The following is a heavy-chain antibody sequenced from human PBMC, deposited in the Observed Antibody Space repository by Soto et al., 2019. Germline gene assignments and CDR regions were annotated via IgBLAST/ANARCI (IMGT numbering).Heavy chain of an antibody. D-gene: IGHD5-12*01. V-gene: IGHV4-59*01. CDR3: AREGNLGRWLQPLDF. Sequence: SETLSLTCTVSGDSISASSWSWVRQPPGKGLEWIGNIHYNGNTKYNPSLKSRVSMSVDTSKNEFSLRLISVTAADTAKYFCAREGNLGRWLQPLDFWGQGTLVT. CDR2: IHYNGNT. CDR1: GDSISASS. J-gene: IGHJ4*02.